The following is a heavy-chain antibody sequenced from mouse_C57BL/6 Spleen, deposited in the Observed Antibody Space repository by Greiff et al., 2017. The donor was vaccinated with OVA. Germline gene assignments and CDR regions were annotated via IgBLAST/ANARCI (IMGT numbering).Heavy chain of an antibody. CDR2: IDPETGGT. CDR3: TRSPPYYAMDY. CDR1: GYTFTDYE. J-gene: IGHJ4*01. V-gene: IGHV1-15*01. Sequence: QVQLQQSGAELVRPGASVTLSCKASGYTFTDYEMHWVKQTPVHGLEWIGAIDPETGGTAYNQKFKGKAILTADKSSSTAYMELRSLTSEDSAVYYCTRSPPYYAMDYWGQGTSVTVSS.